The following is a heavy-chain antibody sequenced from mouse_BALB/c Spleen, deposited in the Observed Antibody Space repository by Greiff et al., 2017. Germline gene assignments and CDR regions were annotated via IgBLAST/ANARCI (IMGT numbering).Heavy chain of an antibody. J-gene: IGHJ2*01. D-gene: IGHD1-2*01. CDR3: ARSDAYNGHYYGS. V-gene: IGHV1S56*01. CDR2: IYPGNVNT. Sequence: VQLQQSGPELVKPGASVRISCKASGYTFTSYYIPWVKQRPGQGLEWIGLIYPGNVNTKYNEKFKGKATLTADKSSSTAYMQLSSLTSEDSAVYCCARSDAYNGHYYGSWGQGTTLTVSS. CDR1: GYTFTSYY.